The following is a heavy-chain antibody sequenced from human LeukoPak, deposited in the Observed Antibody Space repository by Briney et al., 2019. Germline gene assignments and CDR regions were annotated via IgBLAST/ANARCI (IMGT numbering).Heavy chain of an antibody. CDR3: ARMKHGGTYSEWEHWFDP. D-gene: IGHD5-12*01. CDR1: GYTFTDYY. V-gene: IGHV1-2*02. Sequence: GASVKVSCKASGYTFTDYYIHWVRQAPGQGLEWMGWTNPNSGGTNYPQKFYGRVTMTRDTSTGTAYMELNRLRSDDTAVYYCARMKHGGTYSEWEHWFDPWGQGTLVTVSS. J-gene: IGHJ5*02. CDR2: TNPNSGGT.